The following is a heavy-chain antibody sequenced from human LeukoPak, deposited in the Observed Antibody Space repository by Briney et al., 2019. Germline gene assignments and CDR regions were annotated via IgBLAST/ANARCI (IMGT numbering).Heavy chain of an antibody. CDR1: GYSFTNYW. V-gene: IGHV5-51*01. Sequence: GEALKISCKASGYSFTNYWIGWVRQMPGKGLEWMGIIYPGESDTRYSPSFQGQVTISADKSISTAYLQRSSLQASDTAMYYCATYAGSSSKYFQGWGQAPWSPSPQ. CDR2: IYPGESDT. J-gene: IGHJ1*01. D-gene: IGHD3-10*01. CDR3: ATYAGSSSKYFQG.